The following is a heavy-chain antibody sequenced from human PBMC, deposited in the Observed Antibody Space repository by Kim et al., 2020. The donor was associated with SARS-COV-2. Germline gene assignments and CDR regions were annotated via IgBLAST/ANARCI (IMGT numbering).Heavy chain of an antibody. CDR3: ARDPRGGSGSYYKVGRPFDA. J-gene: IGHJ5*02. Sequence: SETLSLTCAVSGGSISSSNWWSWVRQPPGKGLEWIGEIYHSGSTNYNPSLKSRVTISVDKSKNQFSLKLSSGTAADTAVYYCARDPRGGSGSYYKVGRPFDAWGQGTLVTVSS. V-gene: IGHV4-4*02. CDR2: IYHSGST. CDR1: GGSISSSNW. D-gene: IGHD3-10*01.